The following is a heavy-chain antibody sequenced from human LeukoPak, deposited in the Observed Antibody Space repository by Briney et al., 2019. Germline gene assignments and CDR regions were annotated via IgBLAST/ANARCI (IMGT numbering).Heavy chain of an antibody. CDR3: ARDKGPYWYFDL. CDR1: DGSISTYY. CDR2: IYNSGRT. V-gene: IGHV4-59*01. Sequence: SGTLSLTCTVSDGSISTYYWNWIRQPPGKGLEWIGNIYNSGRTDYNPSLKSRVTISVNLSKNQISLKVTSVTAADTAVYYCARDKGPYWYFDLWGRGTLVTVSS. J-gene: IGHJ2*01.